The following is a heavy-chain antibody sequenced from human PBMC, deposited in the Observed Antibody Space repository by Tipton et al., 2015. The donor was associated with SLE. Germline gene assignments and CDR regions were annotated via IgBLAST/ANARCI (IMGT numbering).Heavy chain of an antibody. CDR1: GGSISSHY. J-gene: IGHJ5*02. V-gene: IGHV4-4*08. CDR3: ARENNWFGP. Sequence: TLSLTCTVSGGSISSHYWSWIRQPPGKGLEWIGYVYSSGSTKYNPSLKSRVTISLDASKNQFSLKLSSVTAADTAVYYCARENNWFGPWGQGTLVTVSS. CDR2: VYSSGST.